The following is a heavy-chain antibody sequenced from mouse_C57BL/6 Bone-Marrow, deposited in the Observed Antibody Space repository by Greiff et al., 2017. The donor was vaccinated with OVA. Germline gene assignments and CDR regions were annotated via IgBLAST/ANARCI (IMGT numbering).Heavy chain of an antibody. CDR3: AKKHYYGSGCLYFDV. D-gene: IGHD1-1*01. CDR2: ISSGSSTI. CDR1: GFTFSDYG. V-gene: IGHV5-17*01. Sequence: EVMLVESGGGLVKPGGSLKLSCAASGFTFSDYGMHWVRQAPEKGLEWVAYISSGSSTIYYADTVKGRFTISRDNAKNTLFLQMTSMRSEDTAMYYCAKKHYYGSGCLYFDVWGTGTTVTFSS. J-gene: IGHJ1*03.